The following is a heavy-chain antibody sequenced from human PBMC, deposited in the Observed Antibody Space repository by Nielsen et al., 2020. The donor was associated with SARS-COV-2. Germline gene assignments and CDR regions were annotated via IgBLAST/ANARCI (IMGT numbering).Heavy chain of an antibody. CDR2: ISGSAGRT. V-gene: IGHV3-11*01. J-gene: IGHJ6*02. CDR3: ARRTTDILRFLERTSSYYHHGMDV. D-gene: IGHD3-3*01. Sequence: RQAPGKGLEWVSDISGSAGRTFYADSVKGRFTISRDNDKNSLYLQMNSLRAEDTAVYYCARRTTDILRFLERTSSYYHHGMDVWGQGTTVTVSS.